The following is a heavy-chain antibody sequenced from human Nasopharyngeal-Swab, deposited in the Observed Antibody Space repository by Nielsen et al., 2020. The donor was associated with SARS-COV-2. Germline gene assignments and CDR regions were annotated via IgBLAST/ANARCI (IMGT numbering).Heavy chain of an antibody. J-gene: IGHJ3*02. CDR1: GFTFSSYS. D-gene: IGHD1-26*01. V-gene: IGHV3-21*01. CDR3: ARVKWELLTVSFDI. Sequence: GESLKISCAASGFTFSSYSMNWVRPAPGKGLEWVSSISSSSSYIYYADSVKGRFTISRDNAKNSLYLQMNSLRAEDTAVYYCARVKWELLTVSFDIWGQGTMVTVSS. CDR2: ISSSSSYI.